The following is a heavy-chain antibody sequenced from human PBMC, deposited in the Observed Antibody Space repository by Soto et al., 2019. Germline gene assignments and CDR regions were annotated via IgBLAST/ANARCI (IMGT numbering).Heavy chain of an antibody. CDR1: GGSISSGGYY. V-gene: IGHV4-31*03. Sequence: QVQLQESGPGLVKPSQTLSLTCTVSGGSISSGGYYWSWIRQHPGKGLEWIGYIYYSGSTYYNPSLKSRVTISVDTSKNQFSLKLSSVTAADTAVYYCARERDYGDYDDGMDVWGQGTTVAVSS. CDR3: ARERDYGDYDDGMDV. J-gene: IGHJ6*02. D-gene: IGHD4-17*01. CDR2: IYYSGST.